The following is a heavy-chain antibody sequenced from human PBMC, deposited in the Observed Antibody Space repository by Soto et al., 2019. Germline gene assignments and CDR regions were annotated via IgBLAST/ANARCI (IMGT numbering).Heavy chain of an antibody. CDR2: FYYSGST. CDR1: GGSISSYY. V-gene: IGHV4-59*01. D-gene: IGHD3-9*01. J-gene: IGHJ4*02. Sequence: QVQLQESGPGLVKPSETLSLTCTVSGGSISSYYWSWIRQPPGKGLEWIGYFYYSGSTNYNPSLKSRVTISVDTSKNQFSLKLSSVTAADTAVYYCATYDILTGLIDYWGQGTLVTVSS. CDR3: ATYDILTGLIDY.